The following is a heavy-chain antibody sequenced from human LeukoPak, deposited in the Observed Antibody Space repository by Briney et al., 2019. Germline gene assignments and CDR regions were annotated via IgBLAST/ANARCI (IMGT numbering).Heavy chain of an antibody. J-gene: IGHJ4*02. CDR2: IYYSGST. CDR3: ARDGPDNHYDSSGAFDY. V-gene: IGHV4-61*01. D-gene: IGHD3-22*01. Sequence: SETLSLTCTGSGGSISSGSYYWSWIRQPPGKGLEWIGYIYYSGSTNYNPSLKSRVTISVDTSKNQFSLKLSSVTAADTAVYYCARDGPDNHYDSSGAFDYWGQGTLVTVSS. CDR1: GGSISSGSYY.